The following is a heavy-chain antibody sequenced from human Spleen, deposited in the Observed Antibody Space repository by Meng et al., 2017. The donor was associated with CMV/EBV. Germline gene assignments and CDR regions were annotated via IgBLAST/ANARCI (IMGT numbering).Heavy chain of an antibody. Sequence: VHAVQSGGEVKKPGASVKVSCKASGYTFTGYYMHWVRQAPGQGLEWMGWINPNSGGTNYAQKFQGRVTMTRDTSISTAYMELSRLRSDDTAVYYCARGQRGDSYGYEIWGQGTLVTVSS. CDR3: ARGQRGDSYGYEI. D-gene: IGHD5-18*01. V-gene: IGHV1-2*02. CDR1: GYTFTGYY. CDR2: INPNSGGT. J-gene: IGHJ4*02.